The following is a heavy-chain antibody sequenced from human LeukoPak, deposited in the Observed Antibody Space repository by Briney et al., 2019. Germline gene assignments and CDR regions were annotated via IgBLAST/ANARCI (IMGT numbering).Heavy chain of an antibody. CDR3: ATPGPYYYGSGSLMSYYYGMDV. CDR2: ISSSGSTI. V-gene: IGHV3-11*01. Sequence: GGSLRLSCAASGFTFSDYYMSWIRQAPGKGLEWVSYISSSGSTIYYADSVKGRFTISRDNAKNSLYLQMNSLRAEDTAVYYCATPGPYYYGSGSLMSYYYGMDVWGQGTTVTVSS. CDR1: GFTFSDYY. D-gene: IGHD3-10*01. J-gene: IGHJ6*02.